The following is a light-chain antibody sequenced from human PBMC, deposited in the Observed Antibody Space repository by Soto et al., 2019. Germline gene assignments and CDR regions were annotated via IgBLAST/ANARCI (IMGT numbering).Light chain of an antibody. CDR2: RNN. CDR3: ATWDDSLGGQGV. CDR1: SSNIGSNF. J-gene: IGLJ3*02. Sequence: QAVVTQSPSASGTPGQRVTISCSGSSSNIGSNFVYWYQQIPGTAPKLLIYRNNQRPSGVPDRFSGSKSGTSASLAISGLRSEDEADYYCATWDDSLGGQGVFGGGTKVTVL. V-gene: IGLV1-47*01.